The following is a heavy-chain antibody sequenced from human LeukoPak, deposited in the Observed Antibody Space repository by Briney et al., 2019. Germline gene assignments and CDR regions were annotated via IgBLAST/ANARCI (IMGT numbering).Heavy chain of an antibody. Sequence: PSETLSLTCAVSGGAISSGGYSWSWLRQPPGKGLEWLGYIYHSGSTYYNPSLKSRDTISVDRSKTQFSLKLSSVTAADTAVYYCARVSGITIFGVVDNWFDPWGQGTLVTVSS. D-gene: IGHD3-3*01. CDR1: GGAISSGGYS. CDR3: ARVSGITIFGVVDNWFDP. J-gene: IGHJ5*02. CDR2: IYHSGST. V-gene: IGHV4-30-2*01.